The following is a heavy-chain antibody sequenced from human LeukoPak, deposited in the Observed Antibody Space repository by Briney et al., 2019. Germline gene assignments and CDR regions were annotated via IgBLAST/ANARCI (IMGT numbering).Heavy chain of an antibody. J-gene: IGHJ4*02. CDR1: GFTFSNYE. V-gene: IGHV3-48*03. D-gene: IGHD3-10*01. CDR3: ARKSGDLDY. CDR2: ISVSASPM. Sequence: GGSLRLSCAASGFTFSNYEMTWVRQAPGKGLVWVSYISVSASPMYYAVSVKGRFTISRDNAKNSLYLQMNSLRAEDTAVYYCARKSGDLDYRGQGTLVTVSS.